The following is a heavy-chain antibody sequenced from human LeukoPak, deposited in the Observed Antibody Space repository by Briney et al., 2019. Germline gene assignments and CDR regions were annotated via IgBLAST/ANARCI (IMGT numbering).Heavy chain of an antibody. CDR2: TSYSGTT. CDR1: GGSISSNY. D-gene: IGHD1-1*01. J-gene: IGHJ4*02. CDR3: ATWNYFFDY. Sequence: AETLSLTCTVSGGSISSNYWTWIRQSPEKGLQGMGYTSYSGTTKHTPYLNRRLAISIDTPKNHFSLRANSVTAADTAVYYCATWNYFFDYCGQGTLVTVSS. V-gene: IGHV4-59*13.